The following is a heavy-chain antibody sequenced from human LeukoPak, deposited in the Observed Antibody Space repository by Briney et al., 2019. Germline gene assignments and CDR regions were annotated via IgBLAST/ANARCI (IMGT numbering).Heavy chain of an antibody. CDR1: GGSISSSSYY. J-gene: IGHJ2*01. CDR3: ASPKYCSGGSCYSGWYLDL. V-gene: IGHV4-39*01. CDR2: IYYSGST. D-gene: IGHD2-15*01. Sequence: SETLSLTCTVSGGSISSSSYYWGWIRQPPGKGLEWIGSIYYSGSTYYNPSLKSRVTISVDTSKNQFSLKLSSVTAADTAVYYCASPKYCSGGSCYSGWYLDLWGRGTLVTVSS.